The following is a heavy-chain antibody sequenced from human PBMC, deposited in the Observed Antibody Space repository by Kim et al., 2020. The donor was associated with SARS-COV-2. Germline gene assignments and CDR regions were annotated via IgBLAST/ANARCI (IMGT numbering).Heavy chain of an antibody. V-gene: IGHV4-38-2*02. CDR2: IYHSGST. CDR1: GYSISSGYY. J-gene: IGHJ4*02. D-gene: IGHD3-9*01. CDR3: ARDPYDILTGYYNVDY. Sequence: SETLSLTCTVSGYSISSGYYWGWIRQPPGKGLEWIGSIYHSGSTYYNPSLKSRVTISVDTSKNQFSLKLSSVTAADTAVYYCARDPYDILTGYYNVDYWGQGTLVTVSS.